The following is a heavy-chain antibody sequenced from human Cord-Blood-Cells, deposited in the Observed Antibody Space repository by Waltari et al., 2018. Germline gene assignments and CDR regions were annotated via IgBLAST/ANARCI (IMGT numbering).Heavy chain of an antibody. D-gene: IGHD6-19*01. J-gene: IGHJ6*03. CDR3: ARSKQWLVAYYMDV. Sequence: QVQLQQWGAGLLKPSEPLSLTCAVYGGSFSGYYWSWIRQAPGKGLKWTGEINHSGSTHYSPPLKCRVTISVDTSKNQFSLKLSSVTAADTAVYYCARSKQWLVAYYMDVWGKGTTVTVSS. CDR2: INHSGST. V-gene: IGHV4-34*01. CDR1: GGSFSGYY.